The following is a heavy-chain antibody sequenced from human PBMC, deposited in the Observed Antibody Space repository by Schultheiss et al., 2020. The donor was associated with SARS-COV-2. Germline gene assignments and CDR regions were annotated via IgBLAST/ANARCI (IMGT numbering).Heavy chain of an antibody. Sequence: SETLSLTCTVSGGSISSSSYYWGWIRQPPGKGLEWIGSIYYSGRTYYNPSLKSRVTISVDTSTNQFSLKLSSVTAADTAVYYCARARLWFGELHYDYWGQGTLVTVSS. CDR1: GGSISSSSYY. CDR2: IYYSGRT. CDR3: ARARLWFGELHYDY. D-gene: IGHD3-10*01. J-gene: IGHJ4*02. V-gene: IGHV4-39*01.